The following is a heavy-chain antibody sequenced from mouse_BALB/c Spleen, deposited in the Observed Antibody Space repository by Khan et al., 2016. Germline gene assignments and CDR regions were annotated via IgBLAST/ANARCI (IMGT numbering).Heavy chain of an antibody. D-gene: IGHD2-1*01. CDR1: GFTFSSFG. CDR3: ARHYGNYERGWFAY. Sequence: EVELGGSGGGLVQPGGSRKLSCAASGFTFSSFGMHWVRQAPGKGLEWVAYISSGSSAIYYEDTLKGRFTISRDNPKNTLFLQMTSLRSEDTAMYYCARHYGNYERGWFAYWGQGTLVTVSA. CDR2: ISSGSSAI. J-gene: IGHJ3*01. V-gene: IGHV5-17*02.